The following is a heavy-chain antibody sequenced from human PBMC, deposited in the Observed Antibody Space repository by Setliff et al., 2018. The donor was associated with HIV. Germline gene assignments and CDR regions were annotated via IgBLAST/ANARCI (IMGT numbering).Heavy chain of an antibody. CDR2: TIPVLSMS. V-gene: IGHV1-69*02. CDR3: ATSFGSGVAPFDN. D-gene: IGHD3-10*01. J-gene: IGHJ4*02. Sequence: VASVKVSCKASEDTFNSYTIHWVRQTPGQGLEWMGRTIPVLSMSNFALKFQGRGSIFADKSTSTAYLGLNGLTSEDTAIYCCATSFGSGVAPFDNWGQGTLVTVSS. CDR1: EDTFNSYT.